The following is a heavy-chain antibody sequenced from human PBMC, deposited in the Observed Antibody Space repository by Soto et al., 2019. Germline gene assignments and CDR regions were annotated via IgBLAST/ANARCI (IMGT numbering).Heavy chain of an antibody. Sequence: PGGSLRLSCAASGFTFSSYVMTWVRQAPGKGLEWVSAISGSGGSTYYADSVKGRFTISRDNSKNTLCLQMNSLRADDTAVYYCAREGNSGILATISWTFDYWGQGTLVTVSS. CDR2: ISGSGGST. D-gene: IGHD5-12*01. CDR1: GFTFSSYV. J-gene: IGHJ4*02. V-gene: IGHV3-23*01. CDR3: AREGNSGILATISWTFDY.